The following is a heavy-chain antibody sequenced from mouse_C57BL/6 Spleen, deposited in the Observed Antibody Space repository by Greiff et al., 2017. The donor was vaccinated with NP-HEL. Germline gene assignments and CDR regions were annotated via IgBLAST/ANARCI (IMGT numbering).Heavy chain of an antibody. D-gene: IGHD2-1*01. J-gene: IGHJ3*01. Sequence: EVQLQEPGPELVKPGASVKMSCKASGYTFTDYNMHWVKQSPGKSLEWIGYINPNNGGTSYNQQFKGKATLTVNKSSSTAYMELRSLTSEDSAVYYCARGHYGNYVLAYWGQGTLVTVSS. CDR3: ARGHYGNYVLAY. CDR2: INPNNGGT. V-gene: IGHV1-22*01. CDR1: GYTFTDYN.